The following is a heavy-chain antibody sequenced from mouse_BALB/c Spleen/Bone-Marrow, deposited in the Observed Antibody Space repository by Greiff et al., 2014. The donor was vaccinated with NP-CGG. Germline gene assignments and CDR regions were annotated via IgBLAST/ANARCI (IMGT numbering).Heavy chain of an antibody. Sequence: EVQLQQSGPDLVKPGASVKIFCKASGYSFTGFYMHWVKQSHGKSLEWIGRVTPNTGGANYNQKFMGKAILTVDKSSTTAYMELRSLTSEDSAVYYCARSLYYYSSSYAPYAVDYWGQGTSVTVSS. CDR1: GYSFTGFY. CDR3: ARSLYYYSSSYAPYAVDY. D-gene: IGHD1-1*01. J-gene: IGHJ4*01. V-gene: IGHV1-18*01. CDR2: VTPNTGGA.